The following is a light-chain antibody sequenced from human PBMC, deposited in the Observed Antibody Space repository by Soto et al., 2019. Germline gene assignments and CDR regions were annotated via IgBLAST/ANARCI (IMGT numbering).Light chain of an antibody. Sequence: QAVVTQPASVSGSPGQSITISCTGTSSDVGSYNLVSWYQQHPGKAPKLMIYEGGKRPSGVSNRFSGSKSGNTASLTISGLQAEDEADYYCCSYAGSRVFGGGTKLTVL. CDR3: CSYAGSRV. J-gene: IGLJ3*02. CDR1: SSDVGSYNL. V-gene: IGLV2-23*01. CDR2: EGG.